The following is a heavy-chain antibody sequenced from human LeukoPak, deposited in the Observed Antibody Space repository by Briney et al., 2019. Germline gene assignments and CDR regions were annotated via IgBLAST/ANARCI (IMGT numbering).Heavy chain of an antibody. J-gene: IGHJ4*02. CDR1: GFTFISYA. D-gene: IGHD6-13*01. CDR3: AKVSRGVAAAGIDY. V-gene: IGHV3-23*01. Sequence: GGSLRLSCAASGFTFISYAMSWVRQAPGKGLEWVSAISGSGGSTYYADSVKGRFTISRDNSKNTLYLQMNSLRAEDTAVYYCAKVSRGVAAAGIDYWGQGTLVTVSS. CDR2: ISGSGGST.